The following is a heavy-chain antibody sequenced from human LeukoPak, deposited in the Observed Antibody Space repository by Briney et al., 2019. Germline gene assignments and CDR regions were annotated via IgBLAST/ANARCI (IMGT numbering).Heavy chain of an antibody. Sequence: GGSLRLSCAASGFTFSSYWMSWVRQAPGKGLEWVANIKKDGSEKYYVDSVKGRFTISRDNAKTSLYLQMNSLRAEDTAVYYCARGRGTGRWLQLSNNWFDPWGQGTLVTVSS. CDR2: IKKDGSEK. D-gene: IGHD5-24*01. CDR3: ARGRGTGRWLQLSNNWFDP. J-gene: IGHJ5*02. V-gene: IGHV3-7*01. CDR1: GFTFSSYW.